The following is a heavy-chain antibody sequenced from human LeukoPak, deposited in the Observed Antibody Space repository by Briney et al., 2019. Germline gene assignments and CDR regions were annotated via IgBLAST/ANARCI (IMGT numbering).Heavy chain of an antibody. CDR2: ISGRGGST. CDR1: GFTFSSYS. J-gene: IGHJ4*02. CDR3: ARGTTGYLYYFDH. V-gene: IGHV3-23*01. Sequence: GGSLRLSCAASGFTFSSYSMNWVRQAPGKGLEWVSGISGRGGSTYYADSVKGRFTISRDNSKNTLYLQMDSLRAEDTAVYYCARGTTGYLYYFDHWGQGTLVTVSS. D-gene: IGHD3-9*01.